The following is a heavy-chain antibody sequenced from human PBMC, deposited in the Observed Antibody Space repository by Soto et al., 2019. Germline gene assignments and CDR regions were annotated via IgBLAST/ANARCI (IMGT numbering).Heavy chain of an antibody. CDR3: AIYSPATVVNTYYYYGMDV. D-gene: IGHD1-1*01. J-gene: IGHJ6*02. Sequence: QVQLVQSGAEVKKPGSSVKVSCKASGGTFSSYAISWVRQDPGQGLEWMGVIIPIFGTANYAQKFQGRVKSIADDSTSTAYMELSSLRSEDTSVYYWAIYSPATVVNTYYYYGMDVWGQGTKVTVSS. V-gene: IGHV1-69*01. CDR1: GGTFSSYA. CDR2: IIPIFGTA.